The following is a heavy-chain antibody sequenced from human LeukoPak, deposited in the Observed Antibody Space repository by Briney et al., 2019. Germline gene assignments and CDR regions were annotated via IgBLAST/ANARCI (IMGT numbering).Heavy chain of an antibody. CDR2: ISKNGDDT. V-gene: IGHV3-64D*06. D-gene: IGHD4-11*01. CDR3: VQVGSNYYLN. Sequence: GGSLRLSCSASGFTFSDYPMHWVRQTPGKGLEYVSAISKNGDDTYYADSVKGRFTISRDNSENTLYLQMSSLRTEDAAVFYCVQVGSNYYLNWGQGTLVIVSS. CDR1: GFTFSDYP. J-gene: IGHJ4*02.